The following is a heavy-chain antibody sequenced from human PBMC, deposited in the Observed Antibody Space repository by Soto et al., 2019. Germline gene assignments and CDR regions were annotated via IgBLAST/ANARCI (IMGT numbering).Heavy chain of an antibody. Sequence: GGCLRLSCAASGFTFSNAWMSWVRQAPGKGLEWVGRIKSKTDGGTTDYAAPVKGRFTISRDDSKNTLYLQMNSLKTEDTAVYYCTTDALRLGELSLYYWGQGTLVTVSS. J-gene: IGHJ4*02. CDR1: GFTFSNAW. CDR2: IKSKTDGGTT. CDR3: TTDALRLGELSLYY. V-gene: IGHV3-15*01. D-gene: IGHD3-16*02.